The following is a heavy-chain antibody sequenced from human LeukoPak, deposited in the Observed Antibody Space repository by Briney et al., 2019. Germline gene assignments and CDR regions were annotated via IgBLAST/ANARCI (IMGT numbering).Heavy chain of an antibody. J-gene: IGHJ3*02. Sequence: SETLSLTCAVSGGSISSGGYSWSWIRQPPGKGLEWIGYIYHSGSTYYNPSLKSRVTTSVDRSKNQFSLKLSSVTAADTAVYHCAGGSGSYSDAFDIWGQGTMVTVSS. CDR1: GGSISSGGYS. D-gene: IGHD1-26*01. CDR2: IYHSGST. V-gene: IGHV4-30-2*01. CDR3: AGGSGSYSDAFDI.